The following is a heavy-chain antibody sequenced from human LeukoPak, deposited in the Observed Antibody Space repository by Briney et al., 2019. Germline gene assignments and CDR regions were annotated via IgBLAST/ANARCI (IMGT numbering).Heavy chain of an antibody. J-gene: IGHJ4*02. D-gene: IGHD5-24*01. Sequence: GGSLRLSCAASGFTFSSYWMHWVRQAPGKGLVWVSRINSDGSSTGHAPSVTGRFTISRDNAKNTLYLQMNSLRAEDPAVYYCAPNHGHNYDYWGQGTLVTVSS. CDR1: GFTFSSYW. CDR3: APNHGHNYDY. CDR2: INSDGSST. V-gene: IGHV3-74*01.